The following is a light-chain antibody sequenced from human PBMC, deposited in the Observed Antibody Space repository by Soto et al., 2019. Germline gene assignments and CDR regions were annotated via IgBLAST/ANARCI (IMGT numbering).Light chain of an antibody. J-gene: IGKJ5*01. CDR3: QQRNDWPLT. CDR1: QSVSSL. CDR2: EAS. Sequence: IVMTQSPDTLSVSPGERATMSCMASQSVSSLLAWYQQKPRQAPRLLIYEASNRATGIPARFSGSGSGADFTLTISSLEPEDFALYYCQQRNDWPLTFGPGTRLEI. V-gene: IGKV3-11*01.